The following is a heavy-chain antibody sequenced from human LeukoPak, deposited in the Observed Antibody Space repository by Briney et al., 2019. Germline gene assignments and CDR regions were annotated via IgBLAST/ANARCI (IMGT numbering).Heavy chain of an antibody. V-gene: IGHV4-4*07. CDR2: IYTSGST. J-gene: IGHJ5*02. CDR1: GGSISSYY. Sequence: SETLSLTCTVSGGSISSYYWSWIRQPAGKGLEWIGRIYTSGSTNYNPSLKSRVTMSVDTSKNQFSLKLSSVTAADTAVYYCARDGQYSSSWGLNWFDPWGQGTLVIVSS. CDR3: ARDGQYSSSWGLNWFDP. D-gene: IGHD6-13*01.